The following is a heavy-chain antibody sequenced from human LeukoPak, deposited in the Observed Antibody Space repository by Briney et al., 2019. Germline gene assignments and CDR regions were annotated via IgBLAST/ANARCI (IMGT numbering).Heavy chain of an antibody. V-gene: IGHV4-61*02. Sequence: SQTLSLTCTVSGGSISSGSYYWSWIRQPAGKGLEWIGRICTSGSTNYNPSLKSRVTILVDTSKNLLSLKLSSVTAADAAVYYCARPRLPYSSSYAFDIWGQGTMVTVSS. CDR1: GGSISSGSYY. CDR3: ARPRLPYSSSYAFDI. J-gene: IGHJ3*02. CDR2: ICTSGST. D-gene: IGHD6-6*01.